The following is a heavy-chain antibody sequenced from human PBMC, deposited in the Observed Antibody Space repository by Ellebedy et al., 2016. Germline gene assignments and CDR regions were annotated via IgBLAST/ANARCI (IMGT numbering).Heavy chain of an antibody. V-gene: IGHV3-69-1*02. D-gene: IGHD3-16*01. CDR1: GLTLRTDY. Sequence: GESLKISCVASGLTLRTDYINWVRQAPGKAPEWLSYISFSDVIFYADSVKGRFTISRDNSKNSLYLQMDSLRAEDTAIYYCARANQFGTTGSYEFDYWGRGTLVTVSS. CDR3: ARANQFGTTGSYEFDY. J-gene: IGHJ4*02. CDR2: ISFSDVI.